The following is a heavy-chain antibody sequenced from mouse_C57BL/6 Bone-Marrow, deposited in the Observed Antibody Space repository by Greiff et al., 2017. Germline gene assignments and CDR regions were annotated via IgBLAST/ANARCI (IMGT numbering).Heavy chain of an antibody. V-gene: IGHV14-4*01. D-gene: IGHD2-3*01. CDR1: VFNIKDDY. J-gene: IGHJ1*03. CDR3: TTYDGYYWYFDV. CDR2: IDPENGDT. Sequence: VQLQQSGAELVRPGASVKLSCTASVFNIKDDYMHWVKQRPEQGLEWIGWIDPENGDTEYASKFQGKATITADTSSNTAYLQLSSLTSEDTAVYYCTTYDGYYWYFDVWGTGTTVTVSS.